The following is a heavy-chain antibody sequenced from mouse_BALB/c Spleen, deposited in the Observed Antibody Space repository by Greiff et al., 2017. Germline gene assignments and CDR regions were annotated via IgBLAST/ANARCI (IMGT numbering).Heavy chain of an antibody. Sequence: EVQGVESGGGLVKPGGSLKLSCAASGFAFSSYDMSWVRQTPEKRLEWVAYISSGGGSTYYPDTVKGRFTISRDNAKNTLYLQMSSLKSEDTAMYYCARHAREIAMDYWGQGTLVTVSS. CDR1: GFAFSSYD. CDR2: ISSGGGST. CDR3: ARHAREIAMDY. V-gene: IGHV5-12-1*01. J-gene: IGHJ4*01. D-gene: IGHD3-3*01.